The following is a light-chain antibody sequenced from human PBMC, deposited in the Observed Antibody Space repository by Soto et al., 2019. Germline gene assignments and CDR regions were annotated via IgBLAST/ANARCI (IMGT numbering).Light chain of an antibody. CDR1: QSISNY. CDR2: AAS. CDR3: QQSYGTHLT. V-gene: IGKV1-39*01. Sequence: DMEMTQSPSSLSASVGDRVTITCRASQSISNYLNWYQHKPGKVPKLLIYAASSLQSGVPTRFSGSGSGTDLSLTINSLQPEDFATYYCQQSYGTHLTFGGGTQIEIK. J-gene: IGKJ4*01.